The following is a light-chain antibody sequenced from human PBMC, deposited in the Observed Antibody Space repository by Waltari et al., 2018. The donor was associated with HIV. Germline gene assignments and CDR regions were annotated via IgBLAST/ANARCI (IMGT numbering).Light chain of an antibody. Sequence: QSALTQPPSVSGSPGQSVTISCTGTSIDVGSFKRISWYRQPPGTAPKLMIYEVSNRPSGVPDRFSGSKSGNTASLTISGLQAEDEAVYYCSSYRMNTYVFGTGTWVTVL. CDR2: EVS. J-gene: IGLJ1*01. CDR1: SIDVGSFKR. V-gene: IGLV2-18*02. CDR3: SSYRMNTYV.